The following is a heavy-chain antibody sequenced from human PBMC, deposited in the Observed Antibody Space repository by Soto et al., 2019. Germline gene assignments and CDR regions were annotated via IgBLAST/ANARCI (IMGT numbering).Heavy chain of an antibody. J-gene: IGHJ4*02. D-gene: IGHD2-15*01. CDR3: AKDRRGAYCSGGICYSPDY. CDR1: GFTFSSHV. Sequence: EVQLWESGGGLVQPGGSLRLSCAVSGFTFSSHVMSWVRQAPGKGLEWVSAISGTGGTYYADSVKGRFTISRDNSKNAIYLQMNNLRDEATAVYYCAKDRRGAYCSGGICYSPDYWGQGTLVIVSS. V-gene: IGHV3-23*01. CDR2: ISGTGGT.